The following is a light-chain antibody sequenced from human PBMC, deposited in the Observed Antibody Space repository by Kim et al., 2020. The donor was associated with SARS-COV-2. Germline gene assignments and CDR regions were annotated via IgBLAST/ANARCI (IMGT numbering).Light chain of an antibody. Sequence: QSALTQPASVSGSPGQSITISCTGTSSDVGAYKYVSWYQQHPGKAPKVMIYDVNSRPSGVSERFSGSKSGNTASLTISGLLPEDEADYYCSSYATSSTLVLFGGGTKVTVL. CDR1: SSDVGAYKY. CDR3: SSYATSSTLVL. V-gene: IGLV2-14*03. J-gene: IGLJ2*01. CDR2: DVN.